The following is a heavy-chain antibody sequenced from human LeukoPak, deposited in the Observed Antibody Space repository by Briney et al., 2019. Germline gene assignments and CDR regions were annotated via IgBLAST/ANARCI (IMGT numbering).Heavy chain of an antibody. Sequence: PSETLSLTYTVSGDSISSGGYYWTWIRQPPGKGLEWIGHIYHSGSTYYNPSLKSRVTISVDRSKNQFSLKLSSVTAADTAVYYCARDSGYNWDYSGVDPWGQGTLVTVSS. V-gene: IGHV4-30-2*01. CDR3: ARDSGYNWDYSGVDP. CDR1: GDSISSGGYY. J-gene: IGHJ5*02. CDR2: IYHSGST. D-gene: IGHD1-7*01.